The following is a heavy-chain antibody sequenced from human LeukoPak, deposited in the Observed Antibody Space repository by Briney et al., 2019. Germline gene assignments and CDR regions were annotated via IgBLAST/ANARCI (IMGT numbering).Heavy chain of an antibody. J-gene: IGHJ3*02. CDR3: ARKIMDAFDI. V-gene: IGHV4-39*07. Sequence: SETLSLTCTVSGGSISSSSYSWVWIRQPPGKGLEWIGSMYYSGGTYYNPSLKSRVTYSVNTSKNQFSLKLNSVTAADTAVYYCARKIMDAFDIWGQGTMVTVSS. CDR1: GGSISSSSYS. CDR2: MYYSGGT.